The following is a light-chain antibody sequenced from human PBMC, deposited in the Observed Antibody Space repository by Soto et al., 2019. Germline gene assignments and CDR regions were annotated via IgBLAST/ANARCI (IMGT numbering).Light chain of an antibody. J-gene: IGKJ1*01. V-gene: IGKV3-20*01. CDR3: QQYGISPRT. CDR2: GAS. CDR1: QSVGASY. Sequence: EIVLTQSPDTLSLSPGERATLSCRASQSVGASYLAWYQQKPGQAPRLLIYGASSRATGIPDRFSGGGSGTDFSLTINRLEPEDFAVYYCQQYGISPRTFGQGTKV.